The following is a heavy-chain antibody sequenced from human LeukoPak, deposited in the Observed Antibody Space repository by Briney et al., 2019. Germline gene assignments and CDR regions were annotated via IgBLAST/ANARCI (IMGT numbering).Heavy chain of an antibody. V-gene: IGHV4-34*01. J-gene: IGHJ3*02. CDR3: AIGGSSWGDAFDI. D-gene: IGHD6-13*01. Sequence: SETLSLTCAVYGGSFRGYYWSWIRQPPGKGLEWIGEINHSGSTNYNPSLKSRVTISVDTSKNQFSLKLSSVTAADTAVYYCAIGGSSWGDAFDIWGQGTMVTVSS. CDR1: GGSFRGYY. CDR2: INHSGST.